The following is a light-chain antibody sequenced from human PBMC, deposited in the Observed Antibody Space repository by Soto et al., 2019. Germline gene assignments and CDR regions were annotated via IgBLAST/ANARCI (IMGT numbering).Light chain of an antibody. J-gene: IGKJ1*01. Sequence: DIQMTQSPSSLSASVGDRVTITCRASQGIRDALGWYQQKPGKAPKRLIYAASSLQSGVPSRFSGSGSGTEFTLTLSSLQPEDFATSYCLKLNSYPHTFGQGTKVEIQ. V-gene: IGKV1-17*01. CDR3: LKLNSYPHT. CDR2: AAS. CDR1: QGIRDA.